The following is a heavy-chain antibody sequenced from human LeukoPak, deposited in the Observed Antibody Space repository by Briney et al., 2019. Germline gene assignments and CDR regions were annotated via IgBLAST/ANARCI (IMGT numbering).Heavy chain of an antibody. CDR1: GGSISSYY. CDR3: AGATVVPAAMGYYYYGMDV. V-gene: IGHV4-4*07. D-gene: IGHD2-2*01. J-gene: IGHJ6*02. CDR2: IYTSGST. Sequence: SETLSLTCTVSGGSISSYYWSWIRQPAGKGLEWIGRIYTSGSTNYNPSLKSRVTMSVDTSKNQFSLKLSSVTAADTAVYYCAGATVVPAAMGYYYYGMDVWGQGTTVTVSS.